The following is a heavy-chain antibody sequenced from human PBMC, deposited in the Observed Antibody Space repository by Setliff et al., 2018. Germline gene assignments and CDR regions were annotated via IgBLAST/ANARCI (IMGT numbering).Heavy chain of an antibody. CDR2: IHYRGTT. CDR3: ARTGTYRYFDY. J-gene: IGHJ4*02. CDR1: GASISSGTYY. D-gene: IGHD1-1*01. Sequence: SETLSLTCTVSGASISSGTYYWAWIRQPPGKGREWIGRIHYRGTTSSTASLASRLTISVDTAKNQFSLKLTSVTAADTAVYYCARTGTYRYFDYWGQGTRVTVSS. V-gene: IGHV4-39*01.